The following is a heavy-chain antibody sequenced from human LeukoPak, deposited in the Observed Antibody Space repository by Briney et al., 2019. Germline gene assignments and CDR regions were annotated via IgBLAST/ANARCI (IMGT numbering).Heavy chain of an antibody. V-gene: IGHV4-39*01. Sequence: SETLSLTCTVSGGSITSSSYYWGWIRQPPGKGLEWIGSIYYSGNTCYNLSLKSRVTISVDTSKNQFSLKLSSVTAADTAVYYCARHYCSGGSCPDAFDIWGQGTMVTVSS. CDR2: IYYSGNT. CDR3: ARHYCSGGSCPDAFDI. D-gene: IGHD2-15*01. CDR1: GGSITSSSYY. J-gene: IGHJ3*02.